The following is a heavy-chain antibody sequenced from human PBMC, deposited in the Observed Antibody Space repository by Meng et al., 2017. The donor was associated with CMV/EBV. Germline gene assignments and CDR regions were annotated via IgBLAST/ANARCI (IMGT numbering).Heavy chain of an antibody. V-gene: IGHV3-30*02. J-gene: IGHJ6*02. CDR3: AKTIGYCSSTSCYKPLYYYYGMDV. D-gene: IGHD2-2*02. CDR2: IRYDGSNK. Sequence: GESLKISCAASGFTFSSYGMHWVRQAPGKGLEWVAFIRYDGSNKYYADSVKGRFTISRDNSKNTLYLQMNSLRAEDTAVYYCAKTIGYCSSTSCYKPLYYYYGMDVWGQGTTVTVS. CDR1: GFTFSSYG.